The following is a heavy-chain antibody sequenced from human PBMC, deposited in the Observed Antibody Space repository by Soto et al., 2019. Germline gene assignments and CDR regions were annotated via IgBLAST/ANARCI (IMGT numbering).Heavy chain of an antibody. J-gene: IGHJ6*02. CDR1: GFTFSHYV. CDR2: ISGSGSSV. Sequence: GGSLRLSCAASGFTFSHYVLSWVRQSPERGLEWVSSISGSGSSVYVADSVRGRFIMSRDLSTNTVSLQMNSLRAEDTAVYYCAKVRASYLTASYFYYGLDVCGQGTTVTVYS. CDR3: AKVRASYLTASYFYYGLDV. D-gene: IGHD1-20*01. V-gene: IGHV3-23*01.